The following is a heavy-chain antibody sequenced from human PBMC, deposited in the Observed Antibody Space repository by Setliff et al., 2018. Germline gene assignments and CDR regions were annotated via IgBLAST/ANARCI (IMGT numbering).Heavy chain of an antibody. V-gene: IGHV3-13*04. CDR2: TAAAGDT. J-gene: IGHJ3*02. D-gene: IGHD3-22*01. CDR3: TKRALYDGSAVWAFDI. CDR1: GFTFSRYD. Sequence: GGSLRLSCAASGFTFSRYDIHWVRQVTGKGLEWVSGTAAAGDTYYADSVKGRFTISRDNAKNSLYLQMNSLRAEDTAVYYCTKRALYDGSAVWAFDIWGQGTMVTVSS.